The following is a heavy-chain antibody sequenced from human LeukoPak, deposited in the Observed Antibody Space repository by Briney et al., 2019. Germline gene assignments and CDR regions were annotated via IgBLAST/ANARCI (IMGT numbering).Heavy chain of an antibody. V-gene: IGHV3-11*01. CDR1: GFTFSDYY. D-gene: IGHD2-2*01. CDR3: ARAGGYQLLPGYYYYMDV. Sequence: GGSLRLSCAASGFTFSDYYMSWIRQAPGKGLEWVSYISSSGSTIYYADSVKGRFTISRDNAKNSLFLQMNSLRAEDTAVYYCARAGGYQLLPGYYYYMDVWGKGTTVTVSS. J-gene: IGHJ6*03. CDR2: ISSSGSTI.